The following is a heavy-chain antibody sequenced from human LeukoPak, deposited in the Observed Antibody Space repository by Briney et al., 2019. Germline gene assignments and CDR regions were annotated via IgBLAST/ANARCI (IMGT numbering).Heavy chain of an antibody. D-gene: IGHD2-21*02. Sequence: PGRSLRLSCAASRFIFSNYGIHWVRQAPGEGLEWVTVISYDGSNTYYADSVKGRFTISRDNSKNTLNLQMNSRRAEDTGVYYCAKDRQKQIVVETPRLAAFDNWGQGTKVTVSS. CDR3: AKDRQKQIVVETPRLAAFDN. CDR1: RFIFSNYG. J-gene: IGHJ3*02. CDR2: ISYDGSNT. V-gene: IGHV3-30*18.